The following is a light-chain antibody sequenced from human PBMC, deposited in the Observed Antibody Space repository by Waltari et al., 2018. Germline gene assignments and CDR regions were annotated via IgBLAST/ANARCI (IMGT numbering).Light chain of an antibody. CDR3: VQAIAFPFT. Sequence: DIVMTQTQRSLPITPGDTASIACRSSQSLLHSNGKTFLHWYLQKPGQSPQLLIYGGSNSASGVPDRFSGSGSGTDFTLKISKVEAEDVGVYYCVQAIAFPFTFGPGTKLDIK. CDR1: QSLLHSNGKTF. J-gene: IGKJ3*01. V-gene: IGKV2-40*01. CDR2: GGS.